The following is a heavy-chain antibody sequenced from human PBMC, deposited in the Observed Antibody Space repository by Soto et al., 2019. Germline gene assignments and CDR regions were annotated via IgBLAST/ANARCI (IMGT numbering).Heavy chain of an antibody. CDR2: INHSGST. V-gene: IGHV4-34*01. CDR3: ARGLPGSSYPGGYYYYYMDV. J-gene: IGHJ6*03. Sequence: QVQLQQWGAGLLKPSETLSLTCAVYGGSFSGYYWSWIRQPPGKGLEWIGEINHSGSTNYNPSLKSRVTISVDTSKNQFSLKLSSVTAADTAVYYCARGLPGSSYPGGYYYYYMDVWGKGTTVTVSS. CDR1: GGSFSGYY. D-gene: IGHD6-6*01.